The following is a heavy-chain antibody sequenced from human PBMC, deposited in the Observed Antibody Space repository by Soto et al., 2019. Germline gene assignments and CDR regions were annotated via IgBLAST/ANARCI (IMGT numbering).Heavy chain of an antibody. D-gene: IGHD3-10*01. CDR1: GFTFSGSW. Sequence: EVQLVESGGGLVQPGGSLRLSCAASGFTFSGSWMHWVRQAPGKGLXXVSRINGDGRGTSYADFVKGRFTISRDDAKNTLFLQMNGLRAEDTAVYYCARGIFGSGTANDYWGQGTLVTVSS. J-gene: IGHJ4*02. CDR3: ARGIFGSGTANDY. CDR2: INGDGRGT. V-gene: IGHV3-74*01.